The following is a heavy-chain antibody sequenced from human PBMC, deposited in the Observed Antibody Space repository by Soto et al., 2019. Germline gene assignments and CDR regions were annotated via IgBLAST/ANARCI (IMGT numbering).Heavy chain of an antibody. CDR1: LLTVCSST. J-gene: IGHJ6*01. V-gene: IGHV3-21*01. CDR3: ARVRTLRFLELLPYYYRMDG. Sequence: GGTISLSCAGSLLTVCSSTMNCVLPTTWKGREWVSSISSSSSYIYYADSVKGRFTISRDNAKNSLYLQMNSLRAEDTAVYYCARVRTLRFLELLPYYYRMDGWR. D-gene: IGHD3-3*01. CDR2: ISSSSSYI.